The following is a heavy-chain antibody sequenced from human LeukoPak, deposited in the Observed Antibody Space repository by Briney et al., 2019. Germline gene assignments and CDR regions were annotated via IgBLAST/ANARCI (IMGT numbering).Heavy chain of an antibody. CDR1: DTSINTYY. Sequence: SETLPLTCTVSDTSINTYYWSWIRQPAGKGLEWIGHIYATGTTNYNPSLNSRVTMSIDTSKNQFSLNLRSVTAADTAVYYCAKVAKYYYGPETYFFFEHWGQGTLVTVSS. J-gene: IGHJ4*02. D-gene: IGHD3-10*01. CDR3: AKVAKYYYGPETYFFFEH. V-gene: IGHV4-4*07. CDR2: IYATGTT.